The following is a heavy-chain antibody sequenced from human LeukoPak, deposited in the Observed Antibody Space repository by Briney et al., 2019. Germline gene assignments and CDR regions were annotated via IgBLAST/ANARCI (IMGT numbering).Heavy chain of an antibody. J-gene: IGHJ3*02. CDR2: IYTSGST. V-gene: IGHV4-61*02. CDR3: SRMAAIFGVVVAFDI. Sequence: SETLSLTCTVSGGSISSGSYYWSWIRQPAGKGLEWIGRIYTSGSTNYNPSLKSRVTISVDTSKNQISLKLSSVTAADTAVYYCSRMAAIFGVVVAFDIWGQGTMVTVSS. CDR1: GGSISSGSYY. D-gene: IGHD3-3*01.